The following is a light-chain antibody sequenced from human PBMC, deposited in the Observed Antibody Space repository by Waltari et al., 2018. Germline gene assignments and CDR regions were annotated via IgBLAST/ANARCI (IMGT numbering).Light chain of an antibody. J-gene: IGKJ1*01. V-gene: IGKV3-20*01. CDR3: QQYGSSPWT. CDR1: QSVSSSY. Sequence: EIVLTQSPATLSLSLGEGATLSCRALQSVSSSYLAWYQQKPGKAPRSLSHGASNRATGHPDRLSGSGSGTDFTLTISRLEPEDFAVYYCQQYGSSPWTFGQGTKVEIK. CDR2: GAS.